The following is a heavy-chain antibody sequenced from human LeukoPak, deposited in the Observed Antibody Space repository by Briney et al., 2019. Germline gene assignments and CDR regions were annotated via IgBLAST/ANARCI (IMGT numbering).Heavy chain of an antibody. D-gene: IGHD6-13*01. CDR1: GGSVSDYY. J-gene: IGHJ6*03. CDR2: IYHTGST. V-gene: IGHV4-59*02. Sequence: SETLSLTCAISGGSVSDYYWSWIRQSPGKGLEWIGYIYHTGSTSYSPSLKSRVTISVDTSKNQFSLKLSSVTAADTAVYYCARVRPSIAAAGSRVYYYYMDVWGKGTTVTVSS. CDR3: ARVRPSIAAAGSRVYYYYMDV.